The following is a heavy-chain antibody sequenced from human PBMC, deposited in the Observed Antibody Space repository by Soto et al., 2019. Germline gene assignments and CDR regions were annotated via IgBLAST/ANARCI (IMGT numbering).Heavy chain of an antibody. J-gene: IGHJ3*02. D-gene: IGHD3-22*01. CDR2: ISGSGGST. CDR3: PKHATYYDSSGYYYVLAFDI. Sequence: GGSLRLSCAASGFTFSSYAMSWVRQAPGKGLEWVSAISGSGGSTYYADSVKGRFTISRDNSKNTLSLQMNSLRAEDTAVYYCPKHATYYDSSGYYYVLAFDIWRQGTLVTVSS. V-gene: IGHV3-23*01. CDR1: GFTFSSYA.